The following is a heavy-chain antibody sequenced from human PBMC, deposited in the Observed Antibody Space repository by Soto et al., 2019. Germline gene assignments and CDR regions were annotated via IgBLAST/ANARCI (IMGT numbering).Heavy chain of an antibody. V-gene: IGHV3-30*04. D-gene: IGHD3-16*01. Sequence: QVQVVQSGGGVVQPGTSLRLSCAASGFSFSSFAMHWVRQAPGKGLEWLAVIAKDGRNKFYADSVKGRFTISRDNSKNTLSLQINNLRNEDTAVYYCARDGGKTHFHFDYWGQRTRVAVSS. CDR1: GFSFSSFA. CDR3: ARDGGKTHFHFDY. J-gene: IGHJ4*02. CDR2: IAKDGRNK.